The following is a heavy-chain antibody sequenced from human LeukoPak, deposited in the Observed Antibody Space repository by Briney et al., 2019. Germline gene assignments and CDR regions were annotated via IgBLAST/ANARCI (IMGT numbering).Heavy chain of an antibody. CDR3: ARVAARYVGMDV. V-gene: IGHV4-59*01. CDR2: IYYSGST. J-gene: IGHJ6*02. D-gene: IGHD6-6*01. Sequence: SETLSLTCAVYGGSFSGYYWSWIRQPPGKGLEWIGYIYYSGSTNYNPSLKSRVTVSVDTSKKQVSLNLSSVTAADTAVYYCARVAARYVGMDVWGQGTTVTVSS. CDR1: GGSFSGYY.